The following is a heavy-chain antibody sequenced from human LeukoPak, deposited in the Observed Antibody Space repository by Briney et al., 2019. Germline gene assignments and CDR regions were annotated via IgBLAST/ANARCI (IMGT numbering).Heavy chain of an antibody. Sequence: GGSLRLSCAASGFTFTTYGLHWVRQAPGKGLEWVAFIQYDGINKFYEDSVKGRFTISRDNSKNILFLQMNSLRAVGTALSSCANPGLLSGQMVNHYFDYWGQGTLVTVSS. V-gene: IGHV3-30*02. CDR1: GFTFTTYG. CDR3: ANPGLLSGQMVNHYFDY. CDR2: IQYDGINK. J-gene: IGHJ4*02. D-gene: IGHD5-12*01.